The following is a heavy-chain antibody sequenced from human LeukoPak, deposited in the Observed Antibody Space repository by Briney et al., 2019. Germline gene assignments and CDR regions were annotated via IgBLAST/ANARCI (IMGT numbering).Heavy chain of an antibody. J-gene: IGHJ4*02. V-gene: IGHV3-7*04. CDR3: ARDRPSGWYLQYYFNY. Sequence: PGGSLRLSCAASGFTFSNYWMSWVRQAPGKELEWVANIKSDGSDKYYVDSVKGRFTISRDNAKNSLYLQMNSLRAEDTAVYYCARDRPSGWYLQYYFNYWGQGNLVTVSS. CDR1: GFTFSNYW. D-gene: IGHD6-19*01. CDR2: IKSDGSDK.